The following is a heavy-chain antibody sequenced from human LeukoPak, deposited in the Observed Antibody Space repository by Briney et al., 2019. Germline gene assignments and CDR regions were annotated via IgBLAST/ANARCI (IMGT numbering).Heavy chain of an antibody. Sequence: SETLSLTCTVSGGSISSYYWSWIRQPAGKGLEWIGRIYTSGSTNYNPSLKSRVTMSVDTSKNQFSLKLSSVTAADTAVYYCARGLASPPIGYYYYGMDVWGQGTTVTVSS. V-gene: IGHV4-4*07. D-gene: IGHD3-16*01. J-gene: IGHJ6*02. CDR3: ARGLASPPIGYYYYGMDV. CDR2: IYTSGST. CDR1: GGSISSYY.